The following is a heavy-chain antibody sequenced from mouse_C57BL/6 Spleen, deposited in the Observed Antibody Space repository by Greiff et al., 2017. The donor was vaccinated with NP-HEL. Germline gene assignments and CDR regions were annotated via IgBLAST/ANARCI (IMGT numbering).Heavy chain of an antibody. Sequence: EVKVVESGGGLVKPGGSLKLSCAASGFTFSSYAMSWVRQTPEKRLEWVATISDGGSYTYYPDNVKGRFTISRDNAKNNLYLQMSHLKSEDTAMYYCARDDGNYFDYWGQGTTLTVSS. J-gene: IGHJ2*01. CDR3: ARDDGNYFDY. V-gene: IGHV5-4*01. CDR1: GFTFSSYA. CDR2: ISDGGSYT. D-gene: IGHD1-1*01.